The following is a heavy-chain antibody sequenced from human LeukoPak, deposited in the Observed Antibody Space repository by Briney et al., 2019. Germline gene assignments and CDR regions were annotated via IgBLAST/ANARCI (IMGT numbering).Heavy chain of an antibody. J-gene: IGHJ6*02. CDR1: GFTFSSYE. Sequence: GGSLRLSCAASGFTFSSYEMNWVRQAPGKGLEWVSYISSSGSTIYYADSVKGRFTISRDNAKNSLYLQMNSLRAEDTAVYYCAREVVLLWFGELRRGGMDVWGQGTTVTVSS. CDR3: AREVVLLWFGELRRGGMDV. V-gene: IGHV3-48*03. CDR2: ISSSGSTI. D-gene: IGHD3-10*01.